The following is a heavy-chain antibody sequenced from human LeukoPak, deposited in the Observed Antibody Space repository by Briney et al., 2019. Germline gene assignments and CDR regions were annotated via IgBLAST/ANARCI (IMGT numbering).Heavy chain of an antibody. CDR1: GFTFSNYA. Sequence: GGSLRLSCAASGFTFSNYAMYWVRQAPGRGLEYVSTISTNGGSTDYANSVKGRFTISRDNSDNRVFLQMGTLRAEDMAVYYCARGGYYDSSGSFDYWGQGILVTVSS. D-gene: IGHD3-22*01. CDR3: ARGGYYDSSGSFDY. V-gene: IGHV3-64*01. CDR2: ISTNGGST. J-gene: IGHJ4*02.